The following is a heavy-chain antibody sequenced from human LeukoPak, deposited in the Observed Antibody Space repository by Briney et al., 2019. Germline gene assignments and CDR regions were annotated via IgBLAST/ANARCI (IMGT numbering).Heavy chain of an antibody. V-gene: IGHV3-21*01. Sequence: PGGSLRLSCAASGFTFSSYSMNWVRQAPGKGLEWVSSISSSSSYIYYADSVKGRFTISRDNAKNSLYLQMNSLRAEDTAVYYCAGDRSTNPYYFDYRGQGTLVTVSS. J-gene: IGHJ4*02. CDR1: GFTFSSYS. D-gene: IGHD1-14*01. CDR3: AGDRSTNPYYFDY. CDR2: ISSSSSYI.